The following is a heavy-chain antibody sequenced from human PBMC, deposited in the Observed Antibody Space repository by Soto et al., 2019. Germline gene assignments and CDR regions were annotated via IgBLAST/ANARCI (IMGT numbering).Heavy chain of an antibody. J-gene: IGHJ6*02. CDR1: GYSFTSYW. Sequence: LGESVKISFKGPGYSFTSYWIGWVRQMPGKGLEWMGIIYPGDSDTRYSPSFQGQVTISADKSISTAYLQWSSLKASDTAMYYCASRVPEYSSSSGYYYYGMDVWGQGTTVTVSS. CDR2: IYPGDSDT. CDR3: ASRVPEYSSSSGYYYYGMDV. V-gene: IGHV5-51*01. D-gene: IGHD6-6*01.